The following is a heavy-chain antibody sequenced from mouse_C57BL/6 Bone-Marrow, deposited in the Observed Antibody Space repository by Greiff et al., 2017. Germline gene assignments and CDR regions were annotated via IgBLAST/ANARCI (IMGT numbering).Heavy chain of an antibody. CDR3: AKKEANWDYYAMDY. Sequence: QVQLKESGPGLVQPSQSLSITCTVSGFSLTSYGVHWVRQSPGKGLEWLGVIWRGGSTDYNAAFMSRPSITKDNSKSQVFFKMNSLQADDTAIYYCAKKEANWDYYAMDYWGQGTSVTVSS. CDR1: GFSLTSYG. D-gene: IGHD4-1*01. CDR2: IWRGGST. J-gene: IGHJ4*01. V-gene: IGHV2-5*01.